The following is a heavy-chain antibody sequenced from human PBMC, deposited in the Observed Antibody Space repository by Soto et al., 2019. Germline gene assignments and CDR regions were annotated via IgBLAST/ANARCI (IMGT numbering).Heavy chain of an antibody. CDR1: GFTFSNYD. J-gene: IGHJ4*02. D-gene: IGHD7-27*01. Sequence: EVQLSESGGGLVQPGGSLRLSCAASGFTFSNYDMSWVRQAPGKGLEWVSGISKNGGNKCDADTVKGRFTISRDNSKNTLFLQMISLRPDDTAVYYCAQRGGNDYWGGFDYWGPGTLVTVSS. V-gene: IGHV3-23*01. CDR2: ISKNGGNK. CDR3: AQRGGNDYWGGFDY.